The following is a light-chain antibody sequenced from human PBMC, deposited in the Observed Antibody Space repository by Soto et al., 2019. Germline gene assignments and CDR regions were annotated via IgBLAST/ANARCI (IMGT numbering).Light chain of an antibody. V-gene: IGKV1-39*01. J-gene: IGKJ4*01. CDR2: FAS. CDR3: QQTYTAPLT. Sequence: DIQMTQSPSSLSASVGDRVTIACRASQSIRTYLNWYQQKPGKAPKLLIDFASSLQSGVPSRFSGSGSGTDFPLTISGLQPADFATYYCQQTYTAPLTFGGGTKVEIE. CDR1: QSIRTY.